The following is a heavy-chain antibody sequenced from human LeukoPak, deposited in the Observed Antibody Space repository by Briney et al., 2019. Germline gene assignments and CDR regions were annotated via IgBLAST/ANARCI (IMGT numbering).Heavy chain of an antibody. D-gene: IGHD4-11*01. V-gene: IGHV3-20*04. CDR2: INWNGGST. Sequence: GGSLRLSCAASGFTFDDYGMSWVRQAPGKGLEWVSGINWNGGSTGYADSVKGRFTISRDNAKNPLYLQMNSLRAEDTALYYCARAAGYSNYASPFDYWGQGTLVTVSS. J-gene: IGHJ4*02. CDR1: GFTFDDYG. CDR3: ARAAGYSNYASPFDY.